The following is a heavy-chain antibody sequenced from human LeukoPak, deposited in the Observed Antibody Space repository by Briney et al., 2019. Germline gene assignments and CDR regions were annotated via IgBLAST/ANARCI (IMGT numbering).Heavy chain of an antibody. CDR1: GGSVSSGSYY. CDR2: IYYSGST. Sequence: SETLSFTCTVSGGSVSSGSYYWGWIRQPPGKGLEWIGSIYYSGSTYYNPSLKSRVTISVDTSKNQFSLKLSSVTAADTAVYYCASLGDEYYYDSSGDYWGQGTLVTVSS. V-gene: IGHV4-39*01. CDR3: ASLGDEYYYDSSGDY. D-gene: IGHD3-22*01. J-gene: IGHJ4*02.